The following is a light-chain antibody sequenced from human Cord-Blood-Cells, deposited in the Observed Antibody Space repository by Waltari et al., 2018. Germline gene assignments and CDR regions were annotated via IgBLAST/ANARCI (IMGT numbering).Light chain of an antibody. CDR1: QSVVYSSNNKNY. J-gene: IGKJ1*01. V-gene: IGKV4-1*01. Sequence: DIVMTQSPDSLAVSLGERATINCKSSQSVVYSSNNKNYLAWYQQKPGQPPKLLIYWASTRDSGVPERFSGSGSGTDFTLTISSLQAEDVAVYYCQQYDSTPWTFGQGTKVEIK. CDR2: WAS. CDR3: QQYDSTPWT.